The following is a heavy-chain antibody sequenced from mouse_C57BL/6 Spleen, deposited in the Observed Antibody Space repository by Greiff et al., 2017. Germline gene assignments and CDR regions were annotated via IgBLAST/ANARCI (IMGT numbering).Heavy chain of an antibody. J-gene: IGHJ4*01. CDR2: ISTGSSTT. D-gene: IGHD2-4*01. CDR3: AIYDYDEGYYAMDY. V-gene: IGHV5-17*01. Sequence: EVQRVESGGGLVKPGGSLKLSCAASGFTFSDYGMHWVRQAPEQGLEWVAYISTGSSTTYYADTVKGRSTISRDNAKNTLFLQYTRLKTEDTAMYYGAIYDYDEGYYAMDYWGQGTSVTVSS. CDR1: GFTFSDYG.